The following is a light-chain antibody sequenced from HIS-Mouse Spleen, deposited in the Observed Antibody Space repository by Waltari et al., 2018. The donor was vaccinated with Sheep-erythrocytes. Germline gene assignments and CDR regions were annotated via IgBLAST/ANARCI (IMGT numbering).Light chain of an antibody. V-gene: IGLV3-1*01. Sequence: SYELTQPPSVSVSPGQTASITCSGDKLGDTYACWYQQKPGQSPVLVIYQDSKRPSGIPEGFSGSNSGNTATLTISGTQAMDEADYYCQAWDSSTAVFGGGTKLTVL. CDR2: QDS. J-gene: IGLJ2*01. CDR3: QAWDSSTAV. CDR1: KLGDTY.